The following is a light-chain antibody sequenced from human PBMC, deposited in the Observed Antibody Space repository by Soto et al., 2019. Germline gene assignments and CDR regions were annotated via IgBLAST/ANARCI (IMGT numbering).Light chain of an antibody. V-gene: IGLV1-44*01. CDR1: TANIGTNT. Sequence: SVLTQPPSASGTPGQRVTIACSGSTANIGTNTVNWFQHLPGSAPKLLIYTNDQRPSGAPDRFSGSRSGTSASLAISGLQSEDEADYYCATWDDSVYVFGTGTKVTVL. J-gene: IGLJ1*01. CDR2: TND. CDR3: ATWDDSVYV.